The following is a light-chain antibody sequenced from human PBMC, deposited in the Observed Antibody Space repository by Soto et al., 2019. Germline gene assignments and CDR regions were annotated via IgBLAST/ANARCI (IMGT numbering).Light chain of an antibody. Sequence: DIQMTQSPSTLSASIGDRVTITCRASQRINKWLAWHQQKPGKAPKLLIYAASTLESGVPSRFSATVSGTEFSLTITSLQPEDFATYYCQQLFDSPITFGQGTRLEI. V-gene: IGKV1-5*01. CDR2: AAS. J-gene: IGKJ5*01. CDR1: QRINKW. CDR3: QQLFDSPIT.